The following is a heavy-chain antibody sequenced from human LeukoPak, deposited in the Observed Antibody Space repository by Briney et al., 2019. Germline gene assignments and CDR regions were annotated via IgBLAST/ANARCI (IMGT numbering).Heavy chain of an antibody. J-gene: IGHJ6*02. CDR2: ISGSGGST. Sequence: GGSLRLSCAASGFTFSSYAMSWVRQAPGKRLEWVSAISGSGGSTYYADSVKGRFTISRDNSKNTLYLQMNSLRAEDTAVYYCAKGQYSSGWYYYGMDVWGQGTTVTVSS. CDR1: GFTFSSYA. CDR3: AKGQYSSGWYYYGMDV. V-gene: IGHV3-23*01. D-gene: IGHD6-19*01.